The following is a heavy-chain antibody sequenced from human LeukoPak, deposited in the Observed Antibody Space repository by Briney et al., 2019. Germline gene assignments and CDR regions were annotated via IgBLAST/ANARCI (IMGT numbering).Heavy chain of an antibody. CDR3: ARGASADY. CDR2: IKQDGSEK. V-gene: IGHV3-7*01. Sequence: GGPLRLSCAASGFAFSSYWMSWVRQAPGKGLEWVANIKQDGSEKYYVDSVRGRFTISRDNAKNSLFLQMNSLRAEDTAVYYCARGASADYWGQGTLVTVSS. CDR1: GFAFSSYW. J-gene: IGHJ4*02.